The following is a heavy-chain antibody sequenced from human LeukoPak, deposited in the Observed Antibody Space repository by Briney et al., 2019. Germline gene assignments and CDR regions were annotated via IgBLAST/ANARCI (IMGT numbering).Heavy chain of an antibody. CDR3: ARVPRIGGRSEY. J-gene: IGHJ4*02. V-gene: IGHV3-48*03. D-gene: IGHD4-23*01. Sequence: GGSLRLSCAASGFTFSSYEMNWVRQAPGKGLEWVSYISSSGSTIYYADSVKGRFTISRDNAKNSLYLQMNSLRAEDTAVYYCARVPRIGGRSEYWGQGTLVTVSS. CDR2: ISSSGSTI. CDR1: GFTFSSYE.